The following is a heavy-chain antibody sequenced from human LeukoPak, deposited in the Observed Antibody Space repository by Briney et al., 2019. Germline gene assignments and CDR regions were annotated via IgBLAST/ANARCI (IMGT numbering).Heavy chain of an antibody. D-gene: IGHD4-17*01. CDR3: ARAHDYGDYISGY. CDR1: GYTFTSYG. Sequence: ASVKVSCKASGYTFTSYGISWVRQAPGQGLEWMGWISAYNGNTNYAQKFQGRVTMTRDTSISTAYMELSRLRSDDTAVYYCARAHDYGDYISGYWGQGTLVTVSS. J-gene: IGHJ4*02. V-gene: IGHV1-18*01. CDR2: ISAYNGNT.